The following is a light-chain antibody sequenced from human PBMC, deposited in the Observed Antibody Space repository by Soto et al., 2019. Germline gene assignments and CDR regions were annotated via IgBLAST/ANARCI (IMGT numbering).Light chain of an antibody. CDR2: AAS. J-gene: IGKJ5*01. Sequence: DFQMTQSPSSLSASVGDTVTLTCRASQGFTNYLAWYQQKPGKAPKLLIYAASTLQSGVPPRFSGSGSGTHFTLTISSLQPEDAATYYCQKYNTAPYTFGQGTRLEMK. V-gene: IGKV1-27*01. CDR3: QKYNTAPYT. CDR1: QGFTNY.